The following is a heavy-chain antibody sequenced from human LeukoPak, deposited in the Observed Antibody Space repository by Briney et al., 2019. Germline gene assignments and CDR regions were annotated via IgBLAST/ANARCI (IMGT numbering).Heavy chain of an antibody. CDR2: IYHSGST. CDR1: GGSISSGGYS. V-gene: IGHV4-30-2*01. CDR3: ARGYIVVVPAADAFDI. Sequence: SQTLSLTCAVSGGSISSGGYSWSWIRQPPGKGLEWIGYIYHSGSTNYNPSLKSRVTISVDTSKNQFSLKLSSVTAADTAVYYCARGYIVVVPAADAFDIWGQGTMVTVSS. D-gene: IGHD2-2*01. J-gene: IGHJ3*02.